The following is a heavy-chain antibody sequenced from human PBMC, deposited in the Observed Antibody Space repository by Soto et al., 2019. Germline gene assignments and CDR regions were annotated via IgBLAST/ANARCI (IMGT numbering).Heavy chain of an antibody. V-gene: IGHV5-10-1*01. CDR2: IDPSDSYT. Sequence: GESLKISCEGFGYSFTSYWISWVRQMPGKGLEWMGRIDPSDSYTNYSPSFQGHVTISADKSISTAYLQWSSLKASDTAMYYCARLAMATRRGYYGMDVWGQGTTVTVSS. D-gene: IGHD5-12*01. J-gene: IGHJ6*02. CDR1: GYSFTSYW. CDR3: ARLAMATRRGYYGMDV.